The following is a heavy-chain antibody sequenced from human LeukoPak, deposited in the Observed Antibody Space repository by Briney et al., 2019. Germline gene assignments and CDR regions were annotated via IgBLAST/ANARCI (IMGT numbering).Heavy chain of an antibody. Sequence: PSETLSLTCTVSGDSIRNYHWSWIRQPPGKGLDWIGYISYSGSTKYNSSLESRVTISIDTSKNQFSLKLSPVTAADTALYYCARVGRGDHTWGSYSFDHWGQGTLVTVSS. J-gene: IGHJ4*02. CDR2: ISYSGST. D-gene: IGHD3-16*01. CDR3: ARVGRGDHTWGSYSFDH. V-gene: IGHV4-59*13. CDR1: GDSIRNYH.